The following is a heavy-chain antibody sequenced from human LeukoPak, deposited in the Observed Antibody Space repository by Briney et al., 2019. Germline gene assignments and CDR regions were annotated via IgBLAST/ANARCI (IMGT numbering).Heavy chain of an antibody. CDR3: ASVGGAYYPGAFDI. CDR1: RFTFSSYW. Sequence: GGSLRLSCAASRFTFSSYWMSWVRQAPGKGLEWVANINQDGSETYYVDSVKGRFIISRDNAKNSLYLQMNSLRAEDTAVYYCASVGGAYYPGAFDIWGQGTMVTVSS. D-gene: IGHD1-26*01. V-gene: IGHV3-7*05. J-gene: IGHJ3*02. CDR2: INQDGSET.